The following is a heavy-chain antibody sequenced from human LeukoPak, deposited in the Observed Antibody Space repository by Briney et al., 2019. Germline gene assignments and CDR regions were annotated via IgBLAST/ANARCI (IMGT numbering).Heavy chain of an antibody. V-gene: IGHV4-59*01. CDR1: GGSISSYY. CDR3: ARSHYDFWSGSLDY. Sequence: RTSETLSLTCTVSGGSISSYYWSWIRQPPGKGLEWIGYIYYSGSTNYNPSLKSRVTISVDTSKNQFSLKLSSVTAADTAVYYCARSHYDFWSGSLDYWGQGTQVTVSS. J-gene: IGHJ4*02. CDR2: IYYSGST. D-gene: IGHD3-3*01.